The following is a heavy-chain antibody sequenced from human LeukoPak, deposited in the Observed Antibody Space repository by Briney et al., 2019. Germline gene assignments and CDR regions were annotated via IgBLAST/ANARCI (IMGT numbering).Heavy chain of an antibody. Sequence: SETLSLTCTVSGYSISNGFYWGWVRQPPGKGLEWIGSFSYTENTYYNPSLKSRVTISVDTSKNQFSLKLNSVSAADTAVYYCVRIERSGYSYGFVGYWGQGTLVTVSS. CDR2: FSYTENT. V-gene: IGHV4-38-2*02. J-gene: IGHJ4*02. CDR3: VRIERSGYSYGFVGY. D-gene: IGHD5-18*01. CDR1: GYSISNGFY.